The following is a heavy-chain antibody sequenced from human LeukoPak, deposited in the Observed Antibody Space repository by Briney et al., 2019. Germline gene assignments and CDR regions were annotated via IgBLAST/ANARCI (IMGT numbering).Heavy chain of an antibody. CDR1: GYSISSGYY. CDR3: ARLGGWHSPFDP. V-gene: IGHV4-38-2*02. CDR2: IYHSGST. J-gene: IGHJ5*02. Sequence: SETLSLTCTVSGYSISSGYYWGWIRQPPGKGLEWIGSIYHSGSTYYNPSLKSRVTISVDTSKNQFSLKLSSVTAADTAVYYCARLGGWHSPFDPWGQGTLVTVSS. D-gene: IGHD6-19*01.